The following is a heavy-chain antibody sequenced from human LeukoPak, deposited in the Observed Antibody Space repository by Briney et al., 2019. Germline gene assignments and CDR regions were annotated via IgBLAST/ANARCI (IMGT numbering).Heavy chain of an antibody. Sequence: ASVKVSCKASGYTFTGYYMHWVRQAPGQGLEWMGWINPNSGGTNYAQKFQGRVTMTRDTSISTAYMELSRPTSDDTAMYYCAREYCSTSNCAARWFDPWGQGTLVTVSS. CDR1: GYTFTGYY. V-gene: IGHV1-2*02. CDR2: INPNSGGT. J-gene: IGHJ5*02. D-gene: IGHD2-2*01. CDR3: AREYCSTSNCAARWFDP.